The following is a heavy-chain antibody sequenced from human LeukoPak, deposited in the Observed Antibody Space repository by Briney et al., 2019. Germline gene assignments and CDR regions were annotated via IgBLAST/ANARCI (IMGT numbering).Heavy chain of an antibody. D-gene: IGHD3-10*01. CDR3: ARASSGSGYYYYGMDV. CDR1: GGSISSGDYY. J-gene: IGHJ6*04. Sequence: SQTLSLTCTVSGGSISSGDYYWSWIRQPPGKGLEWIAYIYYSGSTYYNPSLKSRATISVDTSKNQFSLKLSSVTAADTAVYYCARASSGSGYYYYGMDVWGKGTTVTVSS. CDR2: IYYSGST. V-gene: IGHV4-30-4*01.